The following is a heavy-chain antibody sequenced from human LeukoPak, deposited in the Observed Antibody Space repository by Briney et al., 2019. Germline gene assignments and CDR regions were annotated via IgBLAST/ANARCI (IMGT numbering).Heavy chain of an antibody. Sequence: GGSLRLSCAASGFTFSTYNMNWVRQAPGKGLEWVSCISSGSSYIYYADSVKGRFTISRDIAKNSLYLQMNSLRAEDTAVYYCARAFGSQDYWGQGTLVTVSS. CDR1: GFTFSTYN. V-gene: IGHV3-21*01. D-gene: IGHD3-3*01. CDR2: ISSGSSYI. J-gene: IGHJ4*02. CDR3: ARAFGSQDY.